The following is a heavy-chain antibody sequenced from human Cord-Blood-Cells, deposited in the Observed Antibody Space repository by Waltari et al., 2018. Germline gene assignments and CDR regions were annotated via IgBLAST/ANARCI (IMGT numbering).Heavy chain of an antibody. D-gene: IGHD3-10*01. CDR1: GFTFSRYW. J-gene: IGHJ4*02. Sequence: EVQLVESGGGLVPPGGSLRLSCAASGFTFSRYWMRWVRQAPGKGLEWVANIKQDGSEKYYVDSVKGRFTISRDNAKNSLYLQMNSLRAEDTAVYYCARGSVVRGVIIDYWGQGTLVTVSS. CDR2: IKQDGSEK. CDR3: ARGSVVRGVIIDY. V-gene: IGHV3-7*01.